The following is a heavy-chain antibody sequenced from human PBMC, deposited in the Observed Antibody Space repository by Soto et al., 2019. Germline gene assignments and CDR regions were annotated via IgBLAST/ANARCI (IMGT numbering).Heavy chain of an antibody. J-gene: IGHJ4*02. D-gene: IGHD3-22*01. CDR3: ARVAAVVIAYYFDY. V-gene: IGHV1-18*01. CDR2: ISAYNGNT. CDR1: GYTFTSYG. Sequence: ASVKVSCKASGYTFTSYGISWVRQAPGQGLEWTGWISAYNGNTNYAQKLQGRVTMTTDTSTSTAYMELRSLRSDDTAVYYCARVAAVVIAYYFDYWGQGTLVTVSS.